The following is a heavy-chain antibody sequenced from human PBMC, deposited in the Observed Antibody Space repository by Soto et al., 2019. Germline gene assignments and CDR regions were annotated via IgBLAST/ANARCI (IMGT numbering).Heavy chain of an antibody. D-gene: IGHD6-19*01. J-gene: IGHJ4*02. V-gene: IGHV4-59*08. Sequence: PSEPLSMTGAKSGGSNRRYYWSMKRQPPGKGLEWIGYIYYSGSTNYNPSLKSRVTIAVDTSKNRFSLKLSSVTAADTAVYYCARLHLVAGTVGPIYYFDHCGQGTLVTVSS. CDR3: ARLHLVAGTVGPIYYFDH. CDR1: GGSNRRYY. CDR2: IYYSGST.